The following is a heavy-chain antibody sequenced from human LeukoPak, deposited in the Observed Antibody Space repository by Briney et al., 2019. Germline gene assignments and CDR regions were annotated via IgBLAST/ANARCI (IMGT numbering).Heavy chain of an antibody. Sequence: SQTLSLTCTVSGGSISSGDYYWSWIRQPPGKGLEWIGYIYYSGSTYYNPSLKSRVTISVDTSKNQFSLKLSSVTAADTAVYCCARGYEVVVAATVYYYYGMDVWGQGTTVTVSS. V-gene: IGHV4-30-4*01. CDR2: IYYSGST. J-gene: IGHJ6*02. CDR3: ARGYEVVVAATVYYYYGMDV. D-gene: IGHD2-15*01. CDR1: GGSISSGDYY.